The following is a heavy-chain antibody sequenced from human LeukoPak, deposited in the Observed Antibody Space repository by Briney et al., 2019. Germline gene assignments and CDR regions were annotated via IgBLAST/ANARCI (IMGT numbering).Heavy chain of an antibody. CDR2: IIPIFGTA. D-gene: IGHD3-9*01. CDR3: ARDRTYYDILTGYYNGDAFDI. V-gene: IGHV1-69*13. Sequence: SVKVSCKASGGTFSSYAISWVRQAPGQGLEWMGRIIPIFGTANYAQKFQGRVTITADESTSTAYMELSSLRSEDTAVYYCARDRTYYDILTGYYNGDAFDIWGQGTMVTVSS. CDR1: GGTFSSYA. J-gene: IGHJ3*02.